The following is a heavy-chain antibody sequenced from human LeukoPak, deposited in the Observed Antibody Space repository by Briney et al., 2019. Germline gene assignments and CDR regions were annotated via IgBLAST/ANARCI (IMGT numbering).Heavy chain of an antibody. CDR3: ARDPSGTYYPRVSGALDI. CDR1: GFTFSSYA. D-gene: IGHD1-26*01. J-gene: IGHJ3*02. Sequence: GGSLRLSCAASGFTFSSYAMNWVRQAPGKGLEWVSSISSISSYIYYADSVKGRFTVSRDNAKNSLYLQMDSLRAEDTAVYYCARDPSGTYYPRVSGALDIWGQGTMVTVSS. V-gene: IGHV3-21*01. CDR2: ISSISSYI.